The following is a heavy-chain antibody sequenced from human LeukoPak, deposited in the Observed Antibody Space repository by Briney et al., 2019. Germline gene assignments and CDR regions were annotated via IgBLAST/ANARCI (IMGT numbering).Heavy chain of an antibody. CDR1: GFTFSSYW. D-gene: IGHD3-3*01. CDR2: IKQDGSEK. V-gene: IGHV3-7*01. CDR3: ARESITIFGVDYYMDV. J-gene: IGHJ6*03. Sequence: PGGSLRLSCAASGFTFSSYWMSWVRQAPGKGLEWVANIKQDGSEKYYVDSVKGRFTISRDNAKNSLYLQMNSLRAEDTAVYYCARESITIFGVDYYMDVWGKGITVTVSS.